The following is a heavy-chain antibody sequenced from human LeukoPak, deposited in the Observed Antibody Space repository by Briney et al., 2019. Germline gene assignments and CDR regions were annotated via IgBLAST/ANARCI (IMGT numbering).Heavy chain of an antibody. CDR3: ARGLGYDFWSGYEHAFDI. Sequence: GASVKVSCKASGYTFTSYGISWVRQATGQGLEWMGWMNPNSGNTGYAQKFQGRVTITRNPSISTAYMELSSLRSEDTAVYYCARGLGYDFWSGYEHAFDIWGQGTMVTVSS. CDR1: GYTFTSYG. V-gene: IGHV1-8*03. CDR2: MNPNSGNT. D-gene: IGHD3-3*01. J-gene: IGHJ3*02.